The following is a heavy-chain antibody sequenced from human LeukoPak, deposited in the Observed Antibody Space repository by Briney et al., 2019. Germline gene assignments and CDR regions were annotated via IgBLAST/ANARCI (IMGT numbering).Heavy chain of an antibody. V-gene: IGHV1-3*01. CDR1: GYTFTSYA. CDR2: INAGNGNT. J-gene: IGHJ4*02. D-gene: IGHD6-19*01. Sequence: ASVKVSCKASGYTFTSYAMHWVRQAPVQRLEWMGWINAGNGNTKYSQKFQGRVTITRDTSASTAYMELSSLRSEDTAVYYCARYSVAGSIFDYWGQGTLVTVSS. CDR3: ARYSVAGSIFDY.